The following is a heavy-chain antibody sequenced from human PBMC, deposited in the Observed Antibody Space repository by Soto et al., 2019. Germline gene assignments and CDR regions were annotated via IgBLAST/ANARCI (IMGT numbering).Heavy chain of an antibody. V-gene: IGHV1-69*06. CDR1: GGTFSSYA. J-gene: IGHJ3*02. CDR2: IIPIFGTA. D-gene: IGHD3-22*01. Sequence: QVQLVQSGAEVKKPGSSVKVSCKASGGTFSSYAISWVRQAPGQGLEWIGGIIPIFGTANYAQKFQGRVTITADKSTSTAYMELSSLRSEDTAVYYCANHYYDSSGYYYRGAFDIWGQGTMVTVSS. CDR3: ANHYYDSSGYYYRGAFDI.